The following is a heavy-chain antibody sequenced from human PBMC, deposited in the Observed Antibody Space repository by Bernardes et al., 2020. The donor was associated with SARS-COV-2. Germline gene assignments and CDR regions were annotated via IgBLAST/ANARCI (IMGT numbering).Heavy chain of an antibody. CDR2: IYHGGRT. CDR1: GFTVRSYY. J-gene: IGHJ6*02. Sequence: GGSLRLSCAASGFTVRSYYMSWVRQAPGKGLEWVSVIYHGGRTYYADDVKGSLSISRDNSKNKLYLQMNSLRAEDTAVYYCSRDLITRGMDVWGQGTTVTVSS. CDR3: SRDLITRGMDV. V-gene: IGHV3-66*01.